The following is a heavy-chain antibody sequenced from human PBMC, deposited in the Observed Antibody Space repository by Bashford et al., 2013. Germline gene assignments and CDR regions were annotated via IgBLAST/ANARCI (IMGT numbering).Heavy chain of an antibody. D-gene: IGHD3-22*01. CDR3: ARSNYYYNSDDFYYFDY. Sequence: WVRQAPGQGLEWMGGIIPIISFVNYAQKFQGRVTITADKSTSTAYMELSSLRSEDTAVYHCARSNYYYNSDDFYYFDYWGQGTLVTVSS. CDR2: IIPIISFV. J-gene: IGHJ4*02. V-gene: IGHV1-69*10.